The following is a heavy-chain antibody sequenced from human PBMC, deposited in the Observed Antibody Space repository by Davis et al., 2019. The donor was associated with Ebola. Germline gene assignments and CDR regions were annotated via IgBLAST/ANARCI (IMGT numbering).Heavy chain of an antibody. V-gene: IGHV3-48*02. CDR3: ARERGITGTTNGMDV. CDR2: ISSSSSTI. J-gene: IGHJ6*04. D-gene: IGHD1-7*01. CDR1: GFTFSSYS. Sequence: PGGSLRLSCAASGFTFSSYSMNWVRQAPGKGLEWVSYISSSSSTIYYADSVKGRFTISRDNAENSLYLQMNSLRDEDTAVYYCARERGITGTTNGMDVWGKGTTVTVSS.